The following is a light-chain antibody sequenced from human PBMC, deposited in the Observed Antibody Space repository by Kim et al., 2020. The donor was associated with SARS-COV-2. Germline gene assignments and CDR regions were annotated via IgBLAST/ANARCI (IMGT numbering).Light chain of an antibody. CDR1: QSVSSNY. CDR3: QQYSSSPAT. CDR2: GAS. J-gene: IGKJ1*01. V-gene: IGKV3-20*01. Sequence: PGERATLSSRASQSVSSNYLAWYQQKPGQAPRLLIYGASSRATGIPDRFSCSGSGTDFTLTITRLEPEDFAVYYCQQYSSSPATFGQGTKVDIK.